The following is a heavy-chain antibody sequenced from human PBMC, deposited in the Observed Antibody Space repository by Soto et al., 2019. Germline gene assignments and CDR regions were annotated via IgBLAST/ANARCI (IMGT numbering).Heavy chain of an antibody. Sequence: QLQLQESGPGLVKPSESLSLTCAVSGGSISGSYYYWGWLRQSPGRGPEWIGSVFYTGFTSYNPSLESRVSVSVDTSKNQFSLKVSAVTAADTAVYYCASSQKGYNWNYFDHWGQGALVTVAS. D-gene: IGHD1-20*01. V-gene: IGHV4-39*01. CDR1: GGSISGSYYY. CDR3: ASSQKGYNWNYFDH. CDR2: VFYTGFT. J-gene: IGHJ4*02.